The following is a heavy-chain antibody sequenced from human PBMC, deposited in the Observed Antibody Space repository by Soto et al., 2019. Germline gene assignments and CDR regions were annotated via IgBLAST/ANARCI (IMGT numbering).Heavy chain of an antibody. V-gene: IGHV1-58*01. CDR3: AADDSSGYYHNYYYYYCMDF. Sequence: GASVKVSCKASGFTFTSSAVQWVRQARGQRLEWIGWIVVGSGNTNYAQKSQERVTITRDMSTSTAYMELSSLRSEDTAVYYCAADDSSGYYHNYYYYYCMDFWGQGTMVTVSS. J-gene: IGHJ6*02. CDR2: IVVGSGNT. D-gene: IGHD3-22*01. CDR1: GFTFTSSA.